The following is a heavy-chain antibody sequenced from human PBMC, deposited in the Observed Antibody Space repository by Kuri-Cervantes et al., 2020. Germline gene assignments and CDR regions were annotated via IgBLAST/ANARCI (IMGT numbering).Heavy chain of an antibody. CDR2: ISAYNGNT. D-gene: IGHD3-22*01. V-gene: IGHV1-18*01. CDR3: ARVWSYYYDSSGYLWFDP. CDR1: GYTFTSYG. J-gene: IGHJ5*02. Sequence: ASVKGSCKASGYTFTSYGISWVRQAPGQGLEWMGWISAYNGNTNYAQKLQGRVTMTTDTSTSTAYMELRSLRSDDTAVYYCARVWSYYYDSSGYLWFDPWGQGALVTVSS.